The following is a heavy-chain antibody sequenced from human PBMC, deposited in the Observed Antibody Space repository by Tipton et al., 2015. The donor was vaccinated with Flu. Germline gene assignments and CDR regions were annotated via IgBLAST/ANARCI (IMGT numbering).Heavy chain of an antibody. Sequence: TLSLTCTVSGDSIRSDYYWGWIRQPPGKGLEWIGSVHYSGSTYYNSSLKSRVTISVDTPKSQFSLRLNSVTAADTGVYYCARHRGTTATTLDWFDPWGQGTLVTVSS. V-gene: IGHV4-38-2*02. CDR3: ARHRGTTATTLDWFDP. CDR2: VHYSGST. J-gene: IGHJ5*02. D-gene: IGHD4-17*01. CDR1: GDSIRSDYY.